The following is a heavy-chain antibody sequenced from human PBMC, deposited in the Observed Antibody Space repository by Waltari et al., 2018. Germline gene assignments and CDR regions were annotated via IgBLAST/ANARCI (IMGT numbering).Heavy chain of an antibody. CDR3: ATGFRLPHDY. CDR1: GYSISSGYY. V-gene: IGHV4-38-2*01. D-gene: IGHD3-10*01. J-gene: IGHJ4*02. Sequence: QVQLQESGTGLVTPSETLSLTCAVPGYSISSGYYWGWIRQPPGQGLEWIGSIYHSGSTYYNPSLKSRVTISVDTSKNQFSLKLSSVTAADTAVYYCATGFRLPHDYWGQGTLVTVSS. CDR2: IYHSGST.